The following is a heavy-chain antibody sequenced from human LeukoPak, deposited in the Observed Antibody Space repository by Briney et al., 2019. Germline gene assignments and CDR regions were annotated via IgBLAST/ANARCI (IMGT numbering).Heavy chain of an antibody. D-gene: IGHD3-22*01. CDR2: IYSGGST. CDR3: ARRAGDYSHPYDY. Sequence: GGSLRLSCAVSGFTVSSNYMSWVRQAPGKGLEWVSVIYSGGSTYYADSVKGRFTISRDNSKNTLYLQMNSLRAEDTAVYYCARRAGDYSHPYDYWGQGTLATVSS. J-gene: IGHJ4*02. V-gene: IGHV3-53*01. CDR1: GFTVSSNY.